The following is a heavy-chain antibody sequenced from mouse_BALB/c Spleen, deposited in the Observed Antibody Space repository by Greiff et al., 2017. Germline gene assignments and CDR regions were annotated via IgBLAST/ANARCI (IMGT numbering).Heavy chain of an antibody. J-gene: IGHJ4*01. CDR2: ISSGGSYT. CDR1: GFTFSSYA. Sequence: EVMLVESGGGLVKPGGSLKLSCAASGFTFSSYAMSWVRQTPEKRLEWVATISSGGSYTYYPDSVKGRFTISRDNAKNTLYLQMSSLRSEDTAMYYCARHNSGLVWEDAMDYWGQGTSVTVSS. V-gene: IGHV5-9-3*01. CDR3: ARHNSGLVWEDAMDY. D-gene: IGHD2-10*02.